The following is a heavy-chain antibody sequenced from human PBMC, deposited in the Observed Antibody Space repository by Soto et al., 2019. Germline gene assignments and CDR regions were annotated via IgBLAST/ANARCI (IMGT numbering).Heavy chain of an antibody. Sequence: GGSLILSCAASGFTFSSYSMNWVRQAPGKGLEWVSSISSSSSYIYYADSVKGRFTISRDNAKNSLYLQMNSLRAEDTAVYYCARTASLYSSSWYFDYWGQGTLVTVSS. V-gene: IGHV3-21*01. D-gene: IGHD6-13*01. CDR1: GFTFSSYS. J-gene: IGHJ4*02. CDR3: ARTASLYSSSWYFDY. CDR2: ISSSSSYI.